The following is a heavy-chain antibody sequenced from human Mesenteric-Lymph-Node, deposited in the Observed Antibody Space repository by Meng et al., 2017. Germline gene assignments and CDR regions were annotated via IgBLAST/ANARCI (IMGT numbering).Heavy chain of an antibody. CDR2: IYYSGST. Sequence: HLLEPGPGADKPSQTRSLTCTVSGGSISRGGYYWSWIRQHPGKRPEWIGYIYYSGSTYYNPSLKSRVTISVDTSKNQFSLKLSSVTAADTAVYYCTAERFGEFQDWFDPWGQGTLVTVSS. J-gene: IGHJ5*02. V-gene: IGHV4-31*03. D-gene: IGHD3-10*01. CDR3: TAERFGEFQDWFDP. CDR1: GGSISRGGYY.